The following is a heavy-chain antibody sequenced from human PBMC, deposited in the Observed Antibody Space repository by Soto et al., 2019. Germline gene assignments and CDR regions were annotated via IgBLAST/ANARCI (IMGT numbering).Heavy chain of an antibody. CDR3: ARLPTGYPNWFDP. CDR2: IHYRGDT. J-gene: IGHJ5*02. Sequence: SAPLSITCTVSGASIITNYHNWAWVLQPPGKGLEWMGNIHYRGDTYFNPSLGSRLSMSVDTSKNQFSLKLTSVTAADTAVYYCARLPTGYPNWFDPWGQGTLVTVSS. D-gene: IGHD3-9*01. CDR1: GASIITNYHN. V-gene: IGHV4-39*01.